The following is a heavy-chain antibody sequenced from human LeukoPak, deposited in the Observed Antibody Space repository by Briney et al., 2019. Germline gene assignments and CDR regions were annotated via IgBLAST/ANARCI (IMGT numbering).Heavy chain of an antibody. CDR3: ARRAGRFDNWFDP. D-gene: IGHD3-16*01. CDR2: ISSSGSP. CDR1: GGSISDFY. V-gene: IGHV4-4*09. Sequence: PSETLSLTCTVSGGSISDFYWSWIRQSPGKGPEWIGYISSSGSPNYNPTLRSRVTISADTSNNQFSLKLNSVTAADTAVYFCARRAGRFDNWFDPWGQGILVTVSS. J-gene: IGHJ5*02.